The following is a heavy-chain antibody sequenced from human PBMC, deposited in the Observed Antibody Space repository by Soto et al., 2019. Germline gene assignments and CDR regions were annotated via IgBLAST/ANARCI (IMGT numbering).Heavy chain of an antibody. V-gene: IGHV3-64*01. J-gene: IGHJ6*03. Sequence: GGSLRLSCAASGFTLSGYAMDWVRQAPGKGLEYVSGISSNGVGTYYANSVQGRYTISRDNSKNTVYLQMGSLRPEDMVVFYCARRARPDFYYMDVWGKGTTVTVSS. D-gene: IGHD6-6*01. CDR1: GFTLSGYA. CDR3: ARRARPDFYYMDV. CDR2: ISSNGVGT.